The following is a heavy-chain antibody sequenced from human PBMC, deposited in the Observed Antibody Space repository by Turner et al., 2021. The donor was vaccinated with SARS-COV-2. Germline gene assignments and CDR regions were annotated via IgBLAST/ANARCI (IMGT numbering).Heavy chain of an antibody. Sequence: QITLKESGPTLVKPTQTLTLNCTFSGFSLSTSGVGVAWIRQPPGKALEWLALIYWDDDKRYSPSLKSRLTITKDTSKNQVVLTMTNMDPVDTATYYRAHKVVAAIFDYWGQGTLVTVSS. V-gene: IGHV2-5*02. CDR3: AHKVVAAIFDY. J-gene: IGHJ4*02. CDR2: IYWDDDK. CDR1: GFSLSTSGVG. D-gene: IGHD2-15*01.